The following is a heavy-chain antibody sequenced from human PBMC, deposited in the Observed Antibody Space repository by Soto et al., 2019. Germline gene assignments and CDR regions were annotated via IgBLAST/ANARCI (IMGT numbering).Heavy chain of an antibody. Sequence: GASVKVSCTASGGTFSSYAISWVRQAPGQGLEWMGGIIPIFGTANYAQKFQGRVTITADESTSTAYMELSSLRSEDTAVYYCARALGVDYGSGSSYYYYGMDVWGQGTTVTVSS. J-gene: IGHJ6*02. V-gene: IGHV1-69*13. CDR2: IIPIFGTA. D-gene: IGHD3-10*01. CDR3: ARALGVDYGSGSSYYYYGMDV. CDR1: GGTFSSYA.